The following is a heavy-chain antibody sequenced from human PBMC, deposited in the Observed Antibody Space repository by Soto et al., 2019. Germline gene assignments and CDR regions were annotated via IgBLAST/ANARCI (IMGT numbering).Heavy chain of an antibody. D-gene: IGHD5-18*01. CDR1: GFTFSSYA. CDR3: ARDGGVQLWLLAFDY. CDR2: ISYDGSNK. V-gene: IGHV3-30-3*01. Sequence: PWGSLRLSCAASGFTFSSYAMHWVRQAPGKGLKWVAVISYDGSNKYYADSVKGRFTISRDNSKNTLYLQMNSLRAEDTAVYYCARDGGVQLWLLAFDYWGQGTLVTVSS. J-gene: IGHJ4*02.